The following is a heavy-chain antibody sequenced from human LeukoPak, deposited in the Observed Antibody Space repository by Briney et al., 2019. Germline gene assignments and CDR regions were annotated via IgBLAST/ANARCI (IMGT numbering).Heavy chain of an antibody. CDR2: IKQDGSEK. Sequence: GGSLRLSCAASGFTFSNAWMSWVRQAPGKGLEWVANIKQDGSEKYYVDSVKGRFTISRDNAKNSLYLQMNSLRAGDTAVYYCAILTLADYWGQGTLVTVSS. D-gene: IGHD1-14*01. V-gene: IGHV3-7*01. CDR3: AILTLADY. CDR1: GFTFSNAW. J-gene: IGHJ4*02.